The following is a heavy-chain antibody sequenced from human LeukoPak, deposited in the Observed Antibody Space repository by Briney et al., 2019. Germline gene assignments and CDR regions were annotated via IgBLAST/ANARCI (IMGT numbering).Heavy chain of an antibody. D-gene: IGHD5-12*01. Sequence: ASVKVSCKASGYTFTGYCMHWVRQAPGQGLEWMGRINPNSGGTNYAQKFQGRVTMTRDTSISTAYTELSRLRSDDTAVYYCARDRSGYAQRGYFDYWGQGTLVTVSS. CDR3: ARDRSGYAQRGYFDY. CDR1: GYTFTGYC. J-gene: IGHJ4*02. CDR2: INPNSGGT. V-gene: IGHV1-2*06.